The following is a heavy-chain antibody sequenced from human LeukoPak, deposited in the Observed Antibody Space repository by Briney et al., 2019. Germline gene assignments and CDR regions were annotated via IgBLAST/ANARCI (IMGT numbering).Heavy chain of an antibody. CDR1: GYTFTSYG. CDR3: ARGRGDYSYYYMDV. J-gene: IGHJ6*03. V-gene: IGHV1-18*01. CDR2: ISAYSGNT. Sequence: ASVEVSCKASGYTFTSYGISWVRQAPGQGLEWMGWISAYSGNTNYAQKLQGRVTMTTDTSTSTAYMELRSLRSDDTAVYYCARGRGDYSYYYMDVWGKGTTVTVSS. D-gene: IGHD3-16*01.